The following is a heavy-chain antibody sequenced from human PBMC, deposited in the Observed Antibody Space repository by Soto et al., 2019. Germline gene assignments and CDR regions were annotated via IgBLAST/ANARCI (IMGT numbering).Heavy chain of an antibody. CDR2: IYPGDSDT. CDR3: ARHGTAMSSYYYYGMDV. Sequence: PGESLKISCQGSGYSFANYWIAWVRQMPGKGLEWVGVIYPGDSDTRYSPSFQGQVTISADKSISTAYLQWSSLKASDTAMYYCARHGTAMSSYYYYGMDVWGQGTTVTVSS. D-gene: IGHD5-18*01. CDR1: GYSFANYW. J-gene: IGHJ6*02. V-gene: IGHV5-51*01.